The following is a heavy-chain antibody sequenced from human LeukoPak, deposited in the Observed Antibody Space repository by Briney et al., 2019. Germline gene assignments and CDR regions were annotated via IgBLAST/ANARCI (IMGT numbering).Heavy chain of an antibody. CDR2: ISNSGSTI. D-gene: IGHD3-16*01. J-gene: IGHJ3*02. Sequence: GGSLRLSCAASGFTFSDYYMSWIRQAPGKGLGWVSKISNSGSTIYYADSVKGRFTISRDNANNSLYLQMNSLRAEYTAVYYCASGGPLGAFDIWGQGTMVTVSS. CDR1: GFTFSDYY. V-gene: IGHV3-11*01. CDR3: ASGGPLGAFDI.